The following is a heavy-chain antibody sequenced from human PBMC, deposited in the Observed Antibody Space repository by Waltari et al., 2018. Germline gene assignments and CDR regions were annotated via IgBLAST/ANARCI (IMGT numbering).Heavy chain of an antibody. CDR3: ARWGVGATHYYYDYGTDV. CDR2: MNPSRGNT. Sequence: QVQLVQSGAEVKKPGASVKVSCKASGYTFTSYDINWVRQATGQGLEWMGWMNPSRGNTGDEQKYQGRVNITRNTSISTAYMALSSLRSEDTAVYYGARWGVGATHYYYDYGTDVWGQGTTVTVSS. V-gene: IGHV1-8*03. D-gene: IGHD1-26*01. CDR1: GYTFTSYD. J-gene: IGHJ6*02.